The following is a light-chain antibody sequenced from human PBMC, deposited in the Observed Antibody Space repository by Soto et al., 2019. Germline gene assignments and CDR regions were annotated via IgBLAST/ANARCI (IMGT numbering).Light chain of an antibody. CDR1: HSVDSR. V-gene: IGKV3-15*01. J-gene: IGKJ4*01. CDR3: LHYANWPLT. Sequence: EIVMTQSPATLSMSPGDSVTLSCRASHSVDSRIAWYQQKPGQSPRLLIYDASTRATGLPARFSGSGSATEFTLAISSLQSEDFAVYYCLHYANWPLTVGGGTKVEIK. CDR2: DAS.